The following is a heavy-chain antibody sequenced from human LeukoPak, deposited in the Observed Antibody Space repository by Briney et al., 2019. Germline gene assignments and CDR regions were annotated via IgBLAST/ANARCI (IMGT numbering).Heavy chain of an antibody. V-gene: IGHV1-58*02. CDR3: ARDLRRFGELLGAFDI. J-gene: IGHJ3*02. CDR2: IVVGSGNT. Sequence: ASVKVSCKASGFTFTSSAMQWVRQARGQRLEWIGWIVVGSGNTNYAQKFRERVTITRDMSTSTAYMELSSLRSEDTAVYYCARDLRRFGELLGAFDIWGQGTMVTVSS. D-gene: IGHD3-10*01. CDR1: GFTFTSSA.